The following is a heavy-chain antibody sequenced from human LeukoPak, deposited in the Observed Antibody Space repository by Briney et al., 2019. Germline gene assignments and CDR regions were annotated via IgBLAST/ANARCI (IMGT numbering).Heavy chain of an antibody. CDR2: IWYDGSNK. V-gene: IGHV3-33*08. Sequence: GGSLRLSCAASGFTFSSYAMSWVRQAPGKGLEWVAVIWYDGSNKYYADSVKGRFTISRDNSKNTLYLQMNSLRAEDTAVYYCARAADDLEPDYYDSSGYPDYWGQGTLVTVSS. D-gene: IGHD3-22*01. CDR1: GFTFSSYA. J-gene: IGHJ4*02. CDR3: ARAADDLEPDYYDSSGYPDY.